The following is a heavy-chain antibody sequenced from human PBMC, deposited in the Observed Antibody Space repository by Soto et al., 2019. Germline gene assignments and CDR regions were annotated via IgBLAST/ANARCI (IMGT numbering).Heavy chain of an antibody. CDR1: GGSISRVGYY. CDR3: ARDPKAAAGTMY. Sequence: PSESLSLPCTVSGGSISRVGYYWSWIRQHPGKGLEWIGYIYYSGSTYYNPSLKSRVTISVDTSKNQFSLKLSSVTAADTAVYYCARDPKAAAGTMYWGQGTLVTVSS. D-gene: IGHD6-13*01. V-gene: IGHV4-31*03. J-gene: IGHJ4*02. CDR2: IYYSGST.